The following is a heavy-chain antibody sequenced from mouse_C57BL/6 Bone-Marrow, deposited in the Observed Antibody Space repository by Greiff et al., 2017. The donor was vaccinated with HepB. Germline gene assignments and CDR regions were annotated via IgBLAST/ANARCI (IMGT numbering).Heavy chain of an antibody. J-gene: IGHJ2*01. Sequence: VQLQQPGAELVKPGASVKLSCKASGYTFTSYWMHWVKQRPGQGLEWIGMIHPNSGSTNYNAKFKSKATLTVDKSSSTAYMQLSSLTSEDSAVYYCARRCYYFDYWGQGTTLTVSS. V-gene: IGHV1-64*01. CDR2: IHPNSGST. CDR1: GYTFTSYW. CDR3: ARRCYYFDY.